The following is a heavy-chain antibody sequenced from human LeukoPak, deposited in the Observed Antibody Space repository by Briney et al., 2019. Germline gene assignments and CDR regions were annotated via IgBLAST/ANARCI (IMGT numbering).Heavy chain of an antibody. J-gene: IGHJ3*02. Sequence: GGSLRLSCAASGFTVNKKHMTWARQSPGKGLGWVSVMYRGGSTYYADSVKGRFTISRDNSQNTLNLQMTRLRVEDTAVYYCELFYLGSGTSDAFDIWGHGTMVTVSS. CDR3: ELFYLGSGTSDAFDI. V-gene: IGHV3-66*01. D-gene: IGHD3-10*01. CDR1: GFTVNKKH. CDR2: MYRGGST.